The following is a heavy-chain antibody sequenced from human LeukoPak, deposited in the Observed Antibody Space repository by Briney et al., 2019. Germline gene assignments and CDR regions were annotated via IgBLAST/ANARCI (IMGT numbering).Heavy chain of an antibody. CDR3: SRENGAFSPFGY. D-gene: IGHD2-8*01. CDR2: ISLSGLT. CDR1: GGSISNTNW. V-gene: IGHV4-4*02. J-gene: IGHJ4*02. Sequence: SETLSLTCGVSGGSISNTNWWSWARQPPGQGLEWIGEISLSGLTNYNPSLKSRVTVSLDKSKNHLSLNLTSVTAADTAVYYCSRENGAFSPFGYWGQGTLVTVPS.